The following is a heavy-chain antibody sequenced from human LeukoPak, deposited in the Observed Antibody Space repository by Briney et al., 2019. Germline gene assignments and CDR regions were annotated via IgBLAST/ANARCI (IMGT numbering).Heavy chain of an antibody. CDR1: GYTFIKYG. CDR2: ISTYNGNT. CDR3: ARDRAGSAWYTTFDY. Sequence: GASVKVSCKASGYTFIKYGISWVRQAPGQGLEWMGWISTYNGNTNYAQKLQGRVTMTTDTSTSRVYMDLRSLRSDDTAVYYCARDRAGSAWYTTFDYWGQGTLVTVSS. V-gene: IGHV1-18*01. D-gene: IGHD6-19*01. J-gene: IGHJ4*02.